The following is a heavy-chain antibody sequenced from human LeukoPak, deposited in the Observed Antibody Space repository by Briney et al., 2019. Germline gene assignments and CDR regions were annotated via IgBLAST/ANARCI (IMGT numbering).Heavy chain of an antibody. CDR1: GFTFSNYA. J-gene: IGHJ4*02. CDR2: ISGSGDSM. D-gene: IGHD6-19*01. V-gene: IGHV3-23*01. Sequence: GGSLRLSCAASGFTFSNYAMSWVRQAPGKGLEWVSAISGSGDSMYYADSVKGRFTISRDNSKNTLYLQMNSLRAEDTAVYYCAKRPHNSGWSTGRFDHWGQGTLVTVSS. CDR3: AKRPHNSGWSTGRFDH.